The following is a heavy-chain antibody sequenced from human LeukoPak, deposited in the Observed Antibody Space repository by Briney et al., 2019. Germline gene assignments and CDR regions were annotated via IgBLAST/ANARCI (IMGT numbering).Heavy chain of an antibody. D-gene: IGHD2-2*01. CDR2: INDSGST. CDR3: ARAHYCRHTSCYPWFDP. J-gene: IGHJ5*02. Sequence: PSQTLSLTCSVSGGSISTGGSYWSWVRQHTGKGLEWIGYINDSGSTYYNPSLKSRVTISLSTSSNQFSLRLTSVTAADSAVYFCARAHYCRHTSCYPWFDPWGQGILVTVSS. V-gene: IGHV4-31*03. CDR1: GGSISTGGSY.